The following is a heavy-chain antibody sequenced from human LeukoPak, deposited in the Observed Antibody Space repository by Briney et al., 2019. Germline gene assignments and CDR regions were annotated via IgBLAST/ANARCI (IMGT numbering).Heavy chain of an antibody. Sequence: ASVKVSCRASGYTFTSYYMHWVRQAPGQGREWMGIINPSGSSTSYAQKFQGRVTMTRDTSTSTVYMELSSLRSEDTAVYYCARGATYYDFLSGRNLNFMNGMDVWGQGTTVTVSS. D-gene: IGHD3-9*01. CDR3: ARGATYYDFLSGRNLNFMNGMDV. CDR1: GYTFTSYY. J-gene: IGHJ6*02. CDR2: INPSGSST. V-gene: IGHV1-46*01.